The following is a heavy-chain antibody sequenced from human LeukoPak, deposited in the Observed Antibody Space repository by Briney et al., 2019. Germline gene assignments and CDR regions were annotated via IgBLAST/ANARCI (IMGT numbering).Heavy chain of an antibody. Sequence: PGGSLRLSCAASGFTFSSYWMHWVRQAPGKGLVWVSRINSDGSSTSYADSVKGRLTISRDNAKNTLYLQMNSLRVEDTAVYYCARDDDKPDNGFDIWGQGTLVTVSS. CDR1: GFTFSSYW. J-gene: IGHJ3*02. CDR3: ARDDDKPDNGFDI. D-gene: IGHD1-1*01. CDR2: INSDGSST. V-gene: IGHV3-74*01.